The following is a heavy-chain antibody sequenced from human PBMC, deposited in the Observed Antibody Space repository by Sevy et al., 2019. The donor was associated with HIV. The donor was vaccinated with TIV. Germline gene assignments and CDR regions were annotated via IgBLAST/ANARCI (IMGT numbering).Heavy chain of an antibody. CDR1: GFTFSSYW. CDR2: INSDGSST. CDR3: ARGALGGFGELLYYYYGMDV. J-gene: IGHJ6*02. D-gene: IGHD3-10*01. V-gene: IGHV3-74*01. Sequence: GESLKISCAASGFTFSSYWMHWVRQAPGKGLVWVSRINSDGSSTSYADSVKGRFTISRDNAKNTLYLQMNSLRAEDTAVYYCARGALGGFGELLYYYYGMDVWGQGTTVTVSS.